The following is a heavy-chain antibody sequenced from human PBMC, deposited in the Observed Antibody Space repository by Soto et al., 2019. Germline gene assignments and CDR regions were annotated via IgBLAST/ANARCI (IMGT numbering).Heavy chain of an antibody. CDR3: ARGDWWLFDY. CDR2: INAGNGNT. D-gene: IGHD2-8*02. V-gene: IGHV1-3*01. Sequence: ASVKDSCKASGYTFTSYAIHWVRQAPGQRLEWMGWINAGNGNTKYSQKFQGRVTITRDTSASTAYMELSSLKSEDTAVYYCARGDWWLFDYWGQGTLVTVSS. CDR1: GYTFTSYA. J-gene: IGHJ4*02.